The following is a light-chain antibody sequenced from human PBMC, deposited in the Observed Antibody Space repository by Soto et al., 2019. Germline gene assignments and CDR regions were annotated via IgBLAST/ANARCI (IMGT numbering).Light chain of an antibody. CDR1: SSDVGGYNY. CDR2: DVS. V-gene: IGLV2-14*03. Sequence: QSALTQPASVSGSPGQSITISCTGTSSDVGGYNYVSWYQQHPGKAPKVMIYDVSYRPSGVSNRFSGSKSGNTASLTISGLQVEDEADYYCSSYTISSTLLVFGGGTKLTVL. CDR3: SSYTISSTLLV. J-gene: IGLJ2*01.